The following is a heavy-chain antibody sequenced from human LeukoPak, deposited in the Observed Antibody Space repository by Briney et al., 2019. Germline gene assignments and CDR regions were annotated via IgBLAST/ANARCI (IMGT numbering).Heavy chain of an antibody. CDR1: GFTVSSYA. D-gene: IGHD3-10*02. CDR3: AELGITMIGGV. Sequence: SGGSLRLSCSASGFTVSSYAMHWVRQAPGKGLEWLTIISYDGSNKYYADSVKGRFTSSTDNAKNSLYLQMNSLRAEEKAVYYCAELGITMIGGVWGKGTTVTMSS. J-gene: IGHJ6*01. V-gene: IGHV3-30*04. CDR2: ISYDGSNK.